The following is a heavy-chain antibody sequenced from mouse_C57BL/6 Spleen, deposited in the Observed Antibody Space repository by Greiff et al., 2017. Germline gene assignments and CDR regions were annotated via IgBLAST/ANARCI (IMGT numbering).Heavy chain of an antibody. D-gene: IGHD2-1*01. Sequence: VQLQQSGAELVKPGASVKISCKASGYAFSSYWMNWVKQRPGKGLEWIGQIYPGDGDTNYNGKFKGKATLTADKSSSTAYMQLSSLTSEDSAVYFCARGEEGFYYGDYWGQGTTLTVSS. CDR2: IYPGDGDT. J-gene: IGHJ2*01. V-gene: IGHV1-80*01. CDR1: GYAFSSYW. CDR3: ARGEEGFYYGDY.